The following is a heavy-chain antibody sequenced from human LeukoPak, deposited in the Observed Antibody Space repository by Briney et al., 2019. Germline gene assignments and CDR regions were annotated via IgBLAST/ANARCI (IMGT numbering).Heavy chain of an antibody. CDR3: ARISTSAPYFDY. CDR2: IYYFGST. D-gene: IGHD6-6*01. J-gene: IGHJ4*02. V-gene: IGHV4-59*08. Sequence: SETLSLTCTVSGASISSYYWSWIRHPPEKGLDWIGYIYYFGSTNYNASLKSRVTISVDTSKNHFSLKLSSVTAADTAVYYCARISTSAPYFDYWGQGTLVTVSS. CDR1: GASISSYY.